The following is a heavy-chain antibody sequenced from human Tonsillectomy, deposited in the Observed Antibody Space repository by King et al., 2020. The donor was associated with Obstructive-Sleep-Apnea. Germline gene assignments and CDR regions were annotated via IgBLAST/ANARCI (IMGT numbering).Heavy chain of an antibody. CDR3: AKFLAVVPTDPSMDV. Sequence: VQLVESGGGLVKPGGSLRLSCVASGFSFSNYNMNWVRQAPGKGLEWVSSITSTSNYIDYAGSVKGRFTISRDNAENSLFLQMNSLGVEDTAVYYCAKFLAVVPTDPSMDVWGLGTTVTVSS. D-gene: IGHD2-2*01. CDR1: GFSFSNYN. J-gene: IGHJ6*02. V-gene: IGHV3-21*01. CDR2: ITSTSNYI.